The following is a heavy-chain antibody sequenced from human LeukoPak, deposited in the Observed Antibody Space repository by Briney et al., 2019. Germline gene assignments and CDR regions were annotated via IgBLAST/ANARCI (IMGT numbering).Heavy chain of an antibody. D-gene: IGHD1-26*01. V-gene: IGHV4-59*01. CDR3: ARGNSGSYYGFDY. CDR1: GRSISSDY. Sequence: PSETLSLTCTVAGRSISSDYWSWVRQPPGKGLEWLGYIYYTGSTNYNPSLTSRVTISVDTSKNQFSLKLSSVTAADTAVYYCARGNSGSYYGFDYWGQGTLVTVSS. CDR2: IYYTGST. J-gene: IGHJ4*02.